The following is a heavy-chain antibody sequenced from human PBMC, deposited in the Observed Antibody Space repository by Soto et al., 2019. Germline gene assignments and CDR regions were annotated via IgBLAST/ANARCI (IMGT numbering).Heavy chain of an antibody. J-gene: IGHJ4*02. CDR3: ARDFTNSSSWPDYFDY. CDR1: GYTFTTYG. V-gene: IGHV1-18*01. CDR2: ISAYSGST. D-gene: IGHD6-13*01. Sequence: QVQLVQSGAEVKKPGASVKVSCKASGYTFTTYGISWVRQAPGQGLEWMGWISAYSGSTKFAQKLQGRVTMTTDTSTTTAYMELRSLTSDDTAVYDCARDFTNSSSWPDYFDYWGQGTLVTVSS.